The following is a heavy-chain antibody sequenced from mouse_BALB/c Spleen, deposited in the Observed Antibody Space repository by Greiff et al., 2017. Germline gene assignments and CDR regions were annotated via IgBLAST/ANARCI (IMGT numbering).Heavy chain of an antibody. Sequence: EVQLVESGGGLVKPGGSLKLSCAASGFAFSSYDMSWVRQTPEKRLEWVAYISSGGGSTYYPDTVKGRFTISRDNAKNTLYLQMSSLKSEDTAMYYCARDITTVVADYAMDYWGQGTSVTVSS. J-gene: IGHJ4*01. CDR1: GFAFSSYD. D-gene: IGHD1-1*01. CDR3: ARDITTVVADYAMDY. V-gene: IGHV5-12-1*01. CDR2: ISSGGGST.